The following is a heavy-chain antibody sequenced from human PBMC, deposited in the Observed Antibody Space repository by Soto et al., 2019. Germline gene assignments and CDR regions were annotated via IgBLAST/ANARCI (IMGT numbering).Heavy chain of an antibody. CDR2: INPNSGGT. V-gene: IGHV1-2*02. D-gene: IGHD5-18*01. CDR3: AREGEYSYGFRY. Sequence: ASVKVSCKASGYTFTGYYMHWVRQAPGQGLEWMGWINPNSGGTNYAQKFQGRVTMTRDTSISTAYMELSRLRSDDKAVYYCAREGEYSYGFRYWGQGTLVTVSS. CDR1: GYTFTGYY. J-gene: IGHJ4*02.